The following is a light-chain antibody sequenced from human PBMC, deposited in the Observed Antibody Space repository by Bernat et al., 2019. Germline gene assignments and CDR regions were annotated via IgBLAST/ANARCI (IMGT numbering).Light chain of an antibody. CDR2: DVS. Sequence: QSALTQPASVSGSPGQSITISCTGTSSDVGGYNYVSWYQKHPGKAPKLMIYDVSNQPSGVSNRFSGSKSGNTASLTISGLQAEDEADYYGSSYTSSSSWVFGGGTKLTDL. V-gene: IGLV2-14*01. J-gene: IGLJ3*02. CDR1: SSDVGGYNY. CDR3: SSYTSSSSWV.